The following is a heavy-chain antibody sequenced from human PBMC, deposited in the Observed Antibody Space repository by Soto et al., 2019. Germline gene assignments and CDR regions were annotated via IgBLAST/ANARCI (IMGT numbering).Heavy chain of an antibody. CDR1: GYTFTSYG. V-gene: IGHV1-18*01. CDR3: ARDLSYDFWSGYLNYYYYYYMDV. Sequence: ASVKVSCKASGYTFTSYGINWVRQAPGQGLEWMGWISAYNGNTNYAQKLQGRVTMTTDTSTSTAYMELRSLRSDDTAVYYCARDLSYDFWSGYLNYYYYYYMDVWGKGTTVTVSS. D-gene: IGHD3-3*01. J-gene: IGHJ6*03. CDR2: ISAYNGNT.